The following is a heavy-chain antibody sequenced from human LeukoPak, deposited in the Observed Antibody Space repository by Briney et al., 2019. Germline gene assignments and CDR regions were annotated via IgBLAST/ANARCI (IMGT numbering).Heavy chain of an antibody. V-gene: IGHV4-39*01. Sequence: PSETLSLSCTVSGGSISSSSYYWGWIRQPPGKGLEWIGSIYYSGSTYYNPSLKSRVTISVDTSKNQFSLKLSSVTAADTAVYYCARHASVHYYDSSGYYRRLYYFDYWGQGTLVTVSS. J-gene: IGHJ4*02. CDR3: ARHASVHYYDSSGYYRRLYYFDY. CDR2: IYYSGST. D-gene: IGHD3-22*01. CDR1: GGSISSSSYY.